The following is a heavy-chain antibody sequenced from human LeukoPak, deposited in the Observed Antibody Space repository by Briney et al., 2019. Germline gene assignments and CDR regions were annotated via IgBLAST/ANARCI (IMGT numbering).Heavy chain of an antibody. J-gene: IGHJ3*02. CDR2: IDVSGTFI. CDR3: ARDLGVRDRAYDI. D-gene: IGHD3-10*02. V-gene: IGHV3-21*01. Sequence: GGSLRLSCAASHFTLSTYNMNWVRQAPGKGLEWVSFIDVSGTFITYADSLRGRFTLSRDNAKNSLYLQMTSLRVEDTAIYYCARDLGVRDRAYDIWGQGTMVTVSS. CDR1: HFTLSTYN.